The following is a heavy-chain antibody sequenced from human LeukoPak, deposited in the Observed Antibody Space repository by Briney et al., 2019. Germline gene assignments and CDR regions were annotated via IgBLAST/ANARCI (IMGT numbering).Heavy chain of an antibody. D-gene: IGHD6-25*01. CDR2: ISSSGSTI. J-gene: IGHJ4*02. Sequence: GGSLRLSCAASGFTFSDYYMSWIRQAPGKGLEWVSYISSSGSTIYYADSVKGRFTISRDSARNSVYLQMSSLTAEDTAMYYCARGSATSLRQFDYWGQGTQLTVSS. CDR3: ARGSATSLRQFDY. V-gene: IGHV3-11*01. CDR1: GFTFSDYY.